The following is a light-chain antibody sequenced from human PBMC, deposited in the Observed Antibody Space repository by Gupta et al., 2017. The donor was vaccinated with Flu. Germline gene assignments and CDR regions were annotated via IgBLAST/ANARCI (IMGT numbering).Light chain of an antibody. V-gene: IGLV1-51*02. J-gene: IGLJ3*02. CDR1: SSNIGSNY. CDR2: ENK. CDR3: GTGDSTRGDVV. Sequence: QSVLTQPPSVSAAPGHKVTISCSGSSSNIGSNYLSWYQQLPGTAPKLLIYENKKRPSGIPGRFSGAKSGTSATLDITGLQTGDEADYYCGTGDSTRGDVVFGGGTKRSVL.